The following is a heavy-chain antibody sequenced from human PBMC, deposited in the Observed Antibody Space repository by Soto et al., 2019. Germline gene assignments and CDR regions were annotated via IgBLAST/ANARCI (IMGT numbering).Heavy chain of an antibody. Sequence: GGSLRLSCAASGFTFSSYAMSWVRQAPGKGLEWVSAISGSGGSTYYADSVKGRFTISRDNSKNTLYLQMNSLRAEDAAVYYCAKGSRITIFGVVLYYYYYMDVWGKGTTVTVS. CDR3: AKGSRITIFGVVLYYYYYMDV. CDR2: ISGSGGST. J-gene: IGHJ6*03. D-gene: IGHD3-3*01. V-gene: IGHV3-23*01. CDR1: GFTFSSYA.